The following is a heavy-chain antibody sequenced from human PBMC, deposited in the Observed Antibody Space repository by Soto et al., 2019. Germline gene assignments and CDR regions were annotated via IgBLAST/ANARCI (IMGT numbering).Heavy chain of an antibody. V-gene: IGHV4-61*01. CDR2: IYYSGST. Sequence: SETLSLTCTVSGGSVSSGSYYWSWIRQPPGKGLEWIGYIYYSGSTNYNPSLKSRVTISVDTSKNQFSLKLSSVTAADTAVYYCARGLPGITFGGAIAPAPYSVSWGQGTLVTVSS. J-gene: IGHJ4*02. CDR1: GGSVSSGSYY. D-gene: IGHD3-16*02. CDR3: ARGLPGITFGGAIAPAPYSVS.